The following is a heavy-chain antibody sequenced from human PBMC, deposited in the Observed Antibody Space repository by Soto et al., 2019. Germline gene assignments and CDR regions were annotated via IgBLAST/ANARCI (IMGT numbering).Heavy chain of an antibody. CDR1: GGTFSTYT. CDR2: IIPILGIA. Sequence: QVQLVQSGAEVKKPGSSVKVSCKASGGTFSTYTISWVRQAPGQGLEWMGRIIPILGIANYAQKFQGRVTITADKSMSTAYMELSSLRSEDTAVYYCATPGGYSGYVTFDYWGQGTLVTVSS. CDR3: ATPGGYSGYVTFDY. V-gene: IGHV1-69*02. J-gene: IGHJ4*02. D-gene: IGHD5-12*01.